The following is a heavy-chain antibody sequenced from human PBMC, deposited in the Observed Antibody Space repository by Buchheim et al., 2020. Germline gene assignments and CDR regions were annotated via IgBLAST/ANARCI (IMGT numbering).Heavy chain of an antibody. V-gene: IGHV4-61*02. CDR1: GGSISSGSYY. Sequence: QVQLQESGPGLVKPSQTLSLTCTVSGGSISSGSYYWSWIRQPAGKGLGWIGRIYTSGSTNYNPSLKSRVPISVDTSKNQFSLKLSSVTAADTAVYYCARGAAYYYDSSGFDYWGQGTL. D-gene: IGHD3-22*01. J-gene: IGHJ4*02. CDR3: ARGAAYYYDSSGFDY. CDR2: IYTSGST.